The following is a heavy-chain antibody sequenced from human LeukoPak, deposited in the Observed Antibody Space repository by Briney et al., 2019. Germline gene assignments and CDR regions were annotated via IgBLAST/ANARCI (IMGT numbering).Heavy chain of an antibody. D-gene: IGHD2-8*02. CDR3: ARQGGGVGPDYFDY. J-gene: IGHJ4*02. CDR1: GGSISSGDYY. CDR2: IYYSGST. V-gene: IGHV4-30-4*01. Sequence: SETLSLTCTVSGGSISSGDYYWSWIRQPPGKGLEWIGYIYYSGSTYYNPSLKSRVTISVDTSKNQFSLKLSSVTAADTAVYYCARQGGGVGPDYFDYWGQGTLVTVSS.